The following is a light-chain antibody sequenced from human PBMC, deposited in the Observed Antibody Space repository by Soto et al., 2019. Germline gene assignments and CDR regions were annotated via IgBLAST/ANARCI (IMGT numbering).Light chain of an antibody. CDR3: QQCDSLRLT. CDR1: KDISNC. Sequence: DIQMTQSPSSLSASVGDRVTITCQASKDISNCLNWYQQKPGQAPKLLISDASILETGVPSRFRGSGSGTDFTFAVRGLQPEDVGTFYCQQCDSLRLTFGGGTRVQIK. V-gene: IGKV1-33*01. J-gene: IGKJ4*01. CDR2: DAS.